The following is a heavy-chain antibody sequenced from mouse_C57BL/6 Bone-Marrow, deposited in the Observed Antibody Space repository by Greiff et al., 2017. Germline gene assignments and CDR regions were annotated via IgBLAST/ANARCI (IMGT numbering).Heavy chain of an antibody. J-gene: IGHJ2*01. V-gene: IGHV2-2*01. CDR2: IWSGGST. CDR3: ARALWLRFDY. Sequence: VQLVESGPGLVQPSQSQSITCTVSGFSLTSYGVHWVRQSPGKGLEWLGVIWSGGSTDYNAAFISRLGISKDNSKSQVFFKMNSLQADDTAIYYCARALWLRFDYWGQGTTLTVSS. CDR1: GFSLTSYG. D-gene: IGHD2-2*01.